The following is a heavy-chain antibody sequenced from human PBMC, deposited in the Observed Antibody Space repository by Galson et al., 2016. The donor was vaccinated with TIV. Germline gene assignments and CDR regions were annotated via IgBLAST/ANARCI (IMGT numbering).Heavy chain of an antibody. Sequence: TLSLTCTVSGAFIRSGSYYWNWIRQPAGKGLEWIGRIYTSGITNYNPSLKSRVTISLDASKNQFSLKLTSVTAADTAVYYCARVVGYCSGDDCLLEAAFDIWGQGTLVSVSS. CDR3: ARVVGYCSGDDCLLEAAFDI. D-gene: IGHD2-15*01. CDR2: IYTSGIT. V-gene: IGHV4-61*02. J-gene: IGHJ3*02. CDR1: GAFIRSGSYY.